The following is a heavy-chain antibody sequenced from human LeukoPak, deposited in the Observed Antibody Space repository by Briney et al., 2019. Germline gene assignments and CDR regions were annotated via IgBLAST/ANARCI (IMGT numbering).Heavy chain of an antibody. CDR2: ISSSGTTI. D-gene: IGHD6-6*01. CDR3: ARVYSSSPEDY. Sequence: GGSLRLSCAASGFTSSSYEMNWVRQAPGKGLEWVSYISSSGTTIYYADSVKGRFTISRDNAKNSLYLQMNSLRAEDTAVYYCARVYSSSPEDYWGQGTLVTVSS. J-gene: IGHJ4*02. V-gene: IGHV3-48*03. CDR1: GFTSSSYE.